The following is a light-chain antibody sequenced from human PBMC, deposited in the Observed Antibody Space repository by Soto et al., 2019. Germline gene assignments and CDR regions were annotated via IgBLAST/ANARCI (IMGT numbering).Light chain of an antibody. CDR3: QQYNDYWT. V-gene: IGKV1-5*01. CDR2: DAS. CDR1: QSITTW. J-gene: IGKJ1*01. Sequence: DIQMTQSPSTLSASVGYRVVITCRASQSITTWLAWYQQKPAKAPKLLIYDASSLESGVPSRFSGSGSGTEFTLTISSLQPDDFATYYCQQYNDYWTFGQGTKVEIK.